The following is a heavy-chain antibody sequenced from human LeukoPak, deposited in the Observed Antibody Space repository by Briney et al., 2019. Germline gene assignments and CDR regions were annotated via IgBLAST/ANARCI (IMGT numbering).Heavy chain of an antibody. V-gene: IGHV3-53*01. Sequence: GGSLRLSCAASGFTVSSNYMSWVRQAPGKGLEWVSVIYSGGSTYYADSVKGRFTISRDNSKNTLYLQMNSLRDEDTAVYNCARGSVARGGVLDYWGQGTLVTVSS. CDR1: GFTVSSNY. CDR3: ARGSVARGGVLDY. CDR2: IYSGGST. J-gene: IGHJ4*02. D-gene: IGHD4-23*01.